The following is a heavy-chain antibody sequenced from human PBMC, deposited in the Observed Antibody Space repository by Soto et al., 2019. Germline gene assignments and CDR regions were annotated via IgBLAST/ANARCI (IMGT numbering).Heavy chain of an antibody. CDR2: ISSSGRTI. J-gene: IGHJ4*01. CDR1: GFIFSDHH. CDR3: ARVVAGLRFLEWILYADN. V-gene: IGHV3-11*01. Sequence: PGGSLRLSCAASGFIFSDHHMSWIRQAPGKGLEWISYISSSGRTIYYADSVKGQFTISRDNAKNSLSLQMNSLRAEDTAVYYCARVVAGLRFLEWILYADNWGHGTLVTVSS. D-gene: IGHD3-3*01.